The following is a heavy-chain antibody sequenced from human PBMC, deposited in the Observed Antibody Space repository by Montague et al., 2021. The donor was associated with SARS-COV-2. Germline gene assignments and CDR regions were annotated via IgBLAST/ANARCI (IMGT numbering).Heavy chain of an antibody. D-gene: IGHD2-21*01. J-gene: IGHJ2*01. V-gene: IGHV4-59*13. CDR2: IYYSGSVTT. CDR3: ARRGGGEVFARFMYWYFDV. CDR1: GGSINNYY. Sequence: SETLSLTCSASGGSINNYYWGWVRQSPGKGLEWIGYIYYSGSVTTSYNPSLKRRVSISVDTSESQFSLKLTSVTAADTAVYYCARRGGGEVFARFMYWYFDVWGRGSLVTVSS.